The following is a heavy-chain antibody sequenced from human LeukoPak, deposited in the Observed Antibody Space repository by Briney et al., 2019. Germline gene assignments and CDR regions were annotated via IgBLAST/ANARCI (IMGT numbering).Heavy chain of an antibody. D-gene: IGHD1-26*01. J-gene: IGHJ3*02. V-gene: IGHV1-2*06. CDR2: INPNSGGT. Sequence: ASVKVSCKASGGTFSRYTISWVRQAPGQGLEWMGRINPNSGGTDYAQNFQGRVTMTRDTSISTAYMELSSLRSDDTAVYYCARFLSGSHDAFDIWGQGTMVTVSS. CDR3: ARFLSGSHDAFDI. CDR1: GGTFSRYT.